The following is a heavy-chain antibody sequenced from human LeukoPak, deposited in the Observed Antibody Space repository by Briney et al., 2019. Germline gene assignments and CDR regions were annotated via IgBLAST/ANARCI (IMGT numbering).Heavy chain of an antibody. J-gene: IGHJ4*02. V-gene: IGHV3-33*06. CDR3: AKRPVAFDY. CDR1: GFTFSNYG. CDR2: IWHDGSDT. D-gene: IGHD4-23*01. Sequence: PGRSLRLSCAASGFTFSNYGMHWVRQAPGKGLEWVAAIWHDGSDTYYADSVKGRFIISRDNSRNSLYLQMNSLRAEDTAVYYCAKRPVAFDYWGQGTLVTVSS.